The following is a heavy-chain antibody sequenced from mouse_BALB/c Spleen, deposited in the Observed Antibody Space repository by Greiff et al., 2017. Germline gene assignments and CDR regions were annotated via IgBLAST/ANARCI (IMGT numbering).Heavy chain of an antibody. CDR3: ARGLRLQGYFDY. Sequence: VQRVESGPGLVAPSQSLSITCTVSGFSLTSYGVHWVRQPPGKGLEWLGVIWAGGSTNYNSALMSRLSISKDNSKSQVFLKMNSLQTDDTAMYYCARGLRLQGYFDYWGQGTTLTVSS. CDR2: IWAGGST. V-gene: IGHV2-9*02. J-gene: IGHJ2*01. D-gene: IGHD1-2*01. CDR1: GFSLTSYG.